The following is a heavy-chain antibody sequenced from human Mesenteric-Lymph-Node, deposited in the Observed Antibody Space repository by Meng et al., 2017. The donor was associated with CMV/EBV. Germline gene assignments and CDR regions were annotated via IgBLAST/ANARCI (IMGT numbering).Heavy chain of an antibody. D-gene: IGHD6-19*01. J-gene: IGHJ4*02. CDR1: GFTFSSYA. CDR3: ARDDGGSGWTYFDY. CDR2: ISYDGSNQ. V-gene: IGHV3-30*04. Sequence: GESLKISCAASGFTFSSYAMHWVRQDPGKGLESVAVISYDGSNQYYPDSVKGRFTISRDNSKNTLFLQMSSLRAEDTAMFYCARDDGGSGWTYFDYWGQGTLVTVSS.